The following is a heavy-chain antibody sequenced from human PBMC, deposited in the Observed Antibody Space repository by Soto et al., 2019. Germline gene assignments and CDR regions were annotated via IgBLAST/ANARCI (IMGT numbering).Heavy chain of an antibody. CDR1: GYTFTTYD. CDR2: MNPYSGNT. V-gene: IGHV1-8*01. D-gene: IGHD6-25*01. Sequence: ASVKVSCKASGYTFTTYDISWVRQATGQGLEWTGWMNPYSGNTGYAQKFQGRVTVTRNTSISTVYMELSGLRPDDTAVYYCARRKERSGPHYFDYWGQGSQVTVSS. J-gene: IGHJ4*02. CDR3: ARRKERSGPHYFDY.